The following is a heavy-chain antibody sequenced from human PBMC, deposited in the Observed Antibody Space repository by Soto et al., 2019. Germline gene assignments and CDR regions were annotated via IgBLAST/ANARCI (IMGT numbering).Heavy chain of an antibody. CDR1: GGYSSNLC. CDR2: VYYTGST. J-gene: IGHJ6*03. CDR3: EKTVFVPSFFADSFVDYYYYMDV. D-gene: IGHD2-21*01. Sequence: LETLSLTCTVSGGYSSNLCGSWIRKPPGKGLEWIGYVYYTGSTSYNPSLKRRVTFSADSSRAQFSLRLNSVTAADTAVYYCEKTVFVPSFFADSFVDYYYYMDVWGQGTTVTVSS. V-gene: IGHV4-59*08.